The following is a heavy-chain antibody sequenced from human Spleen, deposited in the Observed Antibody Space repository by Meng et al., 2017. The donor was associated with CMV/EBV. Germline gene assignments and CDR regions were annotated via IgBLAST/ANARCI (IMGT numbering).Heavy chain of an antibody. D-gene: IGHD3-22*01. J-gene: IGHJ4*02. Sequence: QLQLQESGPGLVKPSETLSLICTVSGYSISSSSYYWGWIRQPPGKGLEWIGTIYYSGGTYSNPSLKTRLTISVDTSKNQFSLKLSSLTAADTAVYYCARSTSGYKYSRFDYWGQGTLVTVSS. CDR3: ARSTSGYKYSRFDY. CDR1: GYSISSSSYY. CDR2: IYYSGGT. V-gene: IGHV4-39*07.